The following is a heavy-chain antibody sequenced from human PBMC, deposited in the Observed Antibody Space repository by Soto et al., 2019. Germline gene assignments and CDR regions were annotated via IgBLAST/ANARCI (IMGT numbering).Heavy chain of an antibody. CDR2: IYYSGST. CDR1: GGSISSYY. CDR3: ARDGFYGDYYDY. D-gene: IGHD4-17*01. J-gene: IGHJ4*02. Sequence: PSETPSLTCTVSGGSISSYYWSWIRQPPGKGLEWIGYIYYSGSTNYNPSLKSRVTISVDTSKNQFSLKLSSVTAADTAVYYCARDGFYGDYYDYWGQGTLVTVSS. V-gene: IGHV4-59*01.